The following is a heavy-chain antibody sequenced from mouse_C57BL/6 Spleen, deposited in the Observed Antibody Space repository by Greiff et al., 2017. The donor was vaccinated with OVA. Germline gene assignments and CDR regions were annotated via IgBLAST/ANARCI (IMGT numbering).Heavy chain of an antibody. Sequence: EVQLQQSGPELVKPGASVKMSCKASGYTFTDYNMHWVKQSHGKSLEWIGYINPNNGGTSSNQKFKGKATLTVNKSSSTAYMALRSLTSEDSAVYYCARSIDYYGSSYSYARDYWGQGTSVTVSS. J-gene: IGHJ4*01. CDR1: GYTFTDYN. D-gene: IGHD1-1*01. CDR2: INPNNGGT. V-gene: IGHV1-22*01. CDR3: ARSIDYYGSSYSYARDY.